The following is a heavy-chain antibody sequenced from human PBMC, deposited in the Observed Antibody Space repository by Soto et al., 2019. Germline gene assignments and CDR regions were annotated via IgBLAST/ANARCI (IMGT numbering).Heavy chain of an antibody. J-gene: IGHJ4*02. CDR2: INHSGGT. V-gene: IGHV4-34*01. CDR3: ARGWYNWNDVWGYYFDY. CDR1: GGSFSGYY. Sequence: SETLSLTCAAYGGSFSGYYWSGIRQPPGKGLEWIGEINHSGGTNYNPSLKSRVTISLDTSKNQFSLKLSSVTAADTAVYYCARGWYNWNDVWGYYFDYWGQGTLVT. D-gene: IGHD1-20*01.